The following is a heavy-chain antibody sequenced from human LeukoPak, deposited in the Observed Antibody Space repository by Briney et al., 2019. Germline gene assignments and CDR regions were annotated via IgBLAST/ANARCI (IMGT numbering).Heavy chain of an antibody. Sequence: PGGSLRLSCAASRFSFSTTWMHWVRQAPGKGLEWVALIYSDSSRTTYADSVKGRFTISRDNAKNTVYLQMSSLRVEDTAVYFCTKDAGYASDYWGQGILVPVSS. V-gene: IGHV3-74*01. D-gene: IGHD2-15*01. J-gene: IGHJ4*02. CDR3: TKDAGYASDY. CDR1: RFSFSTTW. CDR2: IYSDSSRT.